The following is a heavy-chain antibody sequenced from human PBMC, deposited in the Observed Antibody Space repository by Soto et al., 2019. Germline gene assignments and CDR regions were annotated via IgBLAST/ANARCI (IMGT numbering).Heavy chain of an antibody. CDR3: ARWGTTGGLDV. D-gene: IGHD3-16*01. CDR1: GFTFRSYV. V-gene: IGHV3-30*19. Sequence: QVQLVESGGGVVQPGASLRLSCVGSGFTFRSYVIHWVRQAPGKGLEWVALTSYDGSNKYYDDSVKGRFTISRDNSRNTVDLHMDSLRLENTALYYCARWGTTGGLDVWGQGTLVSVSS. J-gene: IGHJ4*02. CDR2: TSYDGSNK.